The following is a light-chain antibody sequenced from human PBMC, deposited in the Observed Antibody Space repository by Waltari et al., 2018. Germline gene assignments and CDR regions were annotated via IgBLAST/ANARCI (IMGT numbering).Light chain of an antibody. Sequence: EIVLTQSPGTLSLSPGERATLSCRASQSFGSTLAWYQQKPGQPPRLLIYGASSRATGIPDRFSGSGSGTDFSLTIGRLEPEDFAVYYCQHYVRLPATFGQGTKVEIK. V-gene: IGKV3-20*01. CDR3: QHYVRLPAT. CDR2: GAS. J-gene: IGKJ1*01. CDR1: QSFGST.